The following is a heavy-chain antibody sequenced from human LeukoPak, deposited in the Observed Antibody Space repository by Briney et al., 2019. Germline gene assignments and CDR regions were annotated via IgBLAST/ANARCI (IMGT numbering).Heavy chain of an antibody. J-gene: IGHJ4*02. D-gene: IGHD3-22*01. CDR2: IRSKAYGGTT. CDR3: TRDENDSSGYYQKVNDY. Sequence: GGSLRLSCTASGFTFGDYAMSWVRQAPGKGLEWVGFIRSKAYGGTTEYAASVKGRFTISRDDSKSIAYLQMNSLKTEDTAVYYCTRDENDSSGYYQKVNDYWGRGTLVTVSS. V-gene: IGHV3-49*04. CDR1: GFTFGDYA.